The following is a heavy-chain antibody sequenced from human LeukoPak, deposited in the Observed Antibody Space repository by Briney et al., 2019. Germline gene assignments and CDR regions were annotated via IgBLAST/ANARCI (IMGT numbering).Heavy chain of an antibody. J-gene: IGHJ3*02. CDR3: ARGALDI. CDR1: GFTFSSYA. CDR2: ISYDGSNK. Sequence: GGSLRLSCAASGFTFSSYAMHWVRQAPGKGLEWVAVISYDGSNKYYADSVKGRFTISRDNSKNTLYLQMNSLRAEDTAVYYCARGALDIWGQGTMVTVSS. V-gene: IGHV3-30-3*01.